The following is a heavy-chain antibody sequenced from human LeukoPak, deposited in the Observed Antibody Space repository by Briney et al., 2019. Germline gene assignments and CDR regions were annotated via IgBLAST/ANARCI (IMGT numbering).Heavy chain of an antibody. D-gene: IGHD3-16*01. V-gene: IGHV4-61*02. CDR1: GGSISSGSYY. CDR3: ARHGYTASHYFLDF. CDR2: IYTTGKA. J-gene: IGHJ4*02. Sequence: PSETLSLTCTVSGGSISSGSYYWGWVRQPAGRGLEWIGRIYTTGKADYDPSLKSRLTLSVDTSKGQFSLNLRSVTAADTAIYYCARHGYTASHYFLDFWSQGTLVTVSS.